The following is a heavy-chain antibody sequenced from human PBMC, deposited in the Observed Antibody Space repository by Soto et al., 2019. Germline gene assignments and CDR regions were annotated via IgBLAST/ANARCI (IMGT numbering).Heavy chain of an antibody. D-gene: IGHD5-12*01. CDR2: ISDSGDST. Sequence: GGSLRLSCAASGFTFSRHAMSWVRQAPGKGLEWASAISDSGDSTYYADSVKGRFTISRDNSKNTLFLQMSSLRAEDTAIYYCAKPLATDFDYWGQGTLVTVSS. CDR3: AKPLATDFDY. CDR1: GFTFSRHA. V-gene: IGHV3-23*01. J-gene: IGHJ4*02.